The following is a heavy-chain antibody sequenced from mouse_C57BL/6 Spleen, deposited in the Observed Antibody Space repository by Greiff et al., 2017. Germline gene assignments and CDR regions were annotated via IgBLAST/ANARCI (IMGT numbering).Heavy chain of an antibody. CDR2: IWTGGGT. J-gene: IGHJ2*01. V-gene: IGHV2-9-1*01. D-gene: IGHD1-2*01. Sequence: VQLQQSGPGLVAPSQSLSITCTVSGFSLTSYAISWVRQPPGKGLEWLGVIWTGGGTNYYSAPTSRLSISKDNSKSQVFVKMNRLQTDDTARYVCARNSPYGSYYFDYWGQGTTLTVSA. CDR3: ARNSPYGSYYFDY. CDR1: GFSLTSYA.